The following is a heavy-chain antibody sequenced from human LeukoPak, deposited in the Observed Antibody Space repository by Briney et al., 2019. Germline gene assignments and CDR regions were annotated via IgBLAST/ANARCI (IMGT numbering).Heavy chain of an antibody. Sequence: PSQTLSLTCTVSGGSISSGSYYWSWIRQPAGKGLEWIGRIYTSGSTNYNPSLKSRVTISVDTSKNRFSLKLSSVTAADTAVYYCAREKWELLPAFDIWGQGTMVTVSS. D-gene: IGHD1-26*01. CDR2: IYTSGST. V-gene: IGHV4-61*02. J-gene: IGHJ3*02. CDR1: GGSISSGSYY. CDR3: AREKWELLPAFDI.